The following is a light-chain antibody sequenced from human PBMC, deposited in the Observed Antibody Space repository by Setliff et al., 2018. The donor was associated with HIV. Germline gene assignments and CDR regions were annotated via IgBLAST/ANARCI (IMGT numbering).Light chain of an antibody. Sequence: QSVLTQPPSASGTPGQTVTIPCSGSSSNIGNNAVTWYQQLPGKSPKLLIFYDDLLPSGVSDRFSASKSGTSASLAISGLQSEDETDYYCAAWDNRLNGPVFGGGTKVTVL. CDR1: SSNIGNNA. V-gene: IGLV1-36*01. CDR2: YDD. CDR3: AAWDNRLNGPV. J-gene: IGLJ2*01.